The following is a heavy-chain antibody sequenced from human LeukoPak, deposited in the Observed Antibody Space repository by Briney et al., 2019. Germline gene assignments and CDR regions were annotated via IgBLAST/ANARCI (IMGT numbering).Heavy chain of an antibody. J-gene: IGHJ4*02. CDR3: ARASGFSSSSGGPIDY. Sequence: ASVRVSCKASGYTFTGYYMHWVRQAPGGGREWVGWINPNSGGTNYAQKFQGRVTMTRDTSISTAYMELSRLRSDDTAVYYCARASGFSSSSGGPIDYWGQGTLVTVSS. CDR1: GYTFTGYY. D-gene: IGHD6-6*01. CDR2: INPNSGGT. V-gene: IGHV1-2*02.